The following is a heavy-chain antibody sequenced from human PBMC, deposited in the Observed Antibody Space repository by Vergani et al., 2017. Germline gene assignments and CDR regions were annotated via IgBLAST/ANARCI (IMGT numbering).Heavy chain of an antibody. J-gene: IGHJ5*02. CDR3: ARDHATPRIVGASRLGWFDP. CDR2: IYYSGST. V-gene: IGHV4-31*03. CDR1: GGSISSGGYY. D-gene: IGHD1-26*01. Sequence: QVQLQESGPGLVKPSQTLSLTCTVSGGSISSGGYYWSWIRQHPGEGLEWIGYIYYSGSTYYNPSLKSRVTISVDTSKTQFSLKLSSVTAADTAVYYCARDHATPRIVGASRLGWFDPWGQGTLVTVSS.